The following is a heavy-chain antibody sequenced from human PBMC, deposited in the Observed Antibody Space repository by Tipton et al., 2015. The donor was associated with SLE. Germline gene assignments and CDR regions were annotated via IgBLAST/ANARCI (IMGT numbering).Heavy chain of an antibody. CDR2: IYHSGST. D-gene: IGHD1-1*01. CDR3: ARASERIGHFDY. CDR1: GGSMSSYF. Sequence: TLSLTCTVSGGSMSSYFWSWIRQSPGKGLEWLGYIYHSGSTKYNPSLKSRVTISQDTSKNQFSLKLSSVTAADSAVYYCARASERIGHFDYWGQGTLVTVSS. J-gene: IGHJ4*02. V-gene: IGHV4-59*01.